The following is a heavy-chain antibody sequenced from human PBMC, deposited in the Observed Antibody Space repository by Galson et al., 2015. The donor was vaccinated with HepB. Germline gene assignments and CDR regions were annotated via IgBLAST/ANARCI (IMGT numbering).Heavy chain of an antibody. Sequence: SVKVSCKASGYTFTDYTINWVRQAPGQGLEWMGRFNINTGNPTYAQGFTGRFVFSLDTSVNTAYLQISSLKAEDTAVYYCARAPYYGSGSNSNAWFDPWGQGTLVTVSS. V-gene: IGHV7-4-1*02. CDR2: FNINTGNP. D-gene: IGHD3-10*01. CDR3: ARAPYYGSGSNSNAWFDP. CDR1: GYTFTDYT. J-gene: IGHJ5*02.